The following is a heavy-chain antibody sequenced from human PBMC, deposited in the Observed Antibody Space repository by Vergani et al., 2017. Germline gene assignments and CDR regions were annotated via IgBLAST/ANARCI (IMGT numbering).Heavy chain of an antibody. Sequence: EVQLLESGGGLVQPGGSLRLSCAASGFTFSSYAMSWVRQAPGKGLEWVSAISGSGGSTYYADSVKGWFTISRDNSKNTLYLQMNSLRAEDTAVYYCAKGGYCSSTSCPGDYWGQGTLVTVSS. V-gene: IGHV3-23*01. CDR3: AKGGYCSSTSCPGDY. D-gene: IGHD2-2*01. CDR2: ISGSGGST. J-gene: IGHJ4*02. CDR1: GFTFSSYA.